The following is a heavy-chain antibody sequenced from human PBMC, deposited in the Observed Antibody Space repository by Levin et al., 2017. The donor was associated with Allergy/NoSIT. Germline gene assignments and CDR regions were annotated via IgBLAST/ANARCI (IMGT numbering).Heavy chain of an antibody. V-gene: IGHV3-15*01. D-gene: IGHD3-10*01. CDR2: IKSKTSDGTA. CDR3: TTVLMWSRDLSDFDY. Sequence: GGSLRLSCAASGFTFNNAWMSWVRQAPGKGLEWVGRIKSKTSDGTADYAAPVKGRFTISRDDSKNTLYLEMNSLRTEDTAVYYCTTVLMWSRDLSDFDYWGQGTLVTVSS. J-gene: IGHJ4*02. CDR1: GFTFNNAW.